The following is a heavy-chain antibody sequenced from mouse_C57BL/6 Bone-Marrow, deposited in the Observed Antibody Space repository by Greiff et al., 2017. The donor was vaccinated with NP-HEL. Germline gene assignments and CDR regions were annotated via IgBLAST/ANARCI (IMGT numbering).Heavy chain of an antibody. CDR3: ARWGIITTVPFAY. CDR2: IHPNSGST. D-gene: IGHD1-1*01. CDR1: GYTFTSYW. J-gene: IGHJ3*01. V-gene: IGHV1-64*01. Sequence: VQLQQPGAELVKPGASVKLSCKASGYTFTSYWMHWVKQRPGQGLEWIGMIHPNSGSTNYNEKFKSKATLTVDKSSSTAYMQLSSLTSEDSAVYYCARWGIITTVPFAYWGQGTLVTVSA.